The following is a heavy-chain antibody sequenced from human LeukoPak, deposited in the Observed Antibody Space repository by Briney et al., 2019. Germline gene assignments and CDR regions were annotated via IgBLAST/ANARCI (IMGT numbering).Heavy chain of an antibody. V-gene: IGHV1-18*01. CDR2: ISAYNGNT. CDR3: ARACSGGSCYDQVDY. D-gene: IGHD2-15*01. CDR1: GYTFTSYG. Sequence: GASVKVSCKASGYTFTSYGISWVRQAPGQGLEWMGWISAYNGNTNYAQKLQGRVTMTTDTSTSTAHMELRSLRSDDTAVYYCARACSGGSCYDQVDYWGQGTLVTVSS. J-gene: IGHJ4*02.